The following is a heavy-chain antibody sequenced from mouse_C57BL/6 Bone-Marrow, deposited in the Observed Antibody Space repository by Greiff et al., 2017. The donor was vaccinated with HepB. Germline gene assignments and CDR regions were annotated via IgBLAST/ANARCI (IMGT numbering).Heavy chain of an antibody. CDR2: IYPRSGNT. V-gene: IGHV1-81*01. CDR3: ARKAKVTGTYYAMDY. CDR1: GCTFTSYG. Sequence: VQLQQSGAELARPGASVKLSCKASGCTFTSYGISWVKQRTGQGLEWIGEIYPRSGNTYYNEKFKGKATLTADKSSSTAYMELRSLTSEDSAVYFCARKAKVTGTYYAMDYWGQGTSVTVSS. J-gene: IGHJ4*01. D-gene: IGHD4-1*01.